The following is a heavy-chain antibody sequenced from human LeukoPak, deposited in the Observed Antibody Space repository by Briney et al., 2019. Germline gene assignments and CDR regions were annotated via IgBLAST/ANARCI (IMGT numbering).Heavy chain of an antibody. CDR3: ARDPTYLGYYDFWSGYYTGLDHGGDY. CDR2: IKQDGSEK. V-gene: IGHV3-7*01. CDR1: GFTFDDYG. Sequence: GGSLRLSCTVSGFTFDDYGMSWVRQAPGKGLEWVANIKQDGSEKYYVDSVKGRFTISRDNAKNSLYLQMNSLRAEDTAVYYCARDPTYLGYYDFWSGYYTGLDHGGDYWGQGTLVTVSS. D-gene: IGHD3-3*01. J-gene: IGHJ4*02.